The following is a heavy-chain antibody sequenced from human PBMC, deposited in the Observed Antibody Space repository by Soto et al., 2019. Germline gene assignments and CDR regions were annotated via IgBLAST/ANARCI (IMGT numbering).Heavy chain of an antibody. D-gene: IGHD4-4*01. Sequence: QVQLQQWGAGLLKPSETLSLTCAVYGGSFSGYYWSWIRQPPGKGLEWIGEINHSRSTNYNPSLKSRVTISVDTSKNQFSLKLSSVTAADTDVYYCARVQRRSNLPDYWGQGTLVTVSS. J-gene: IGHJ4*02. CDR2: INHSRST. CDR1: GGSFSGYY. CDR3: ARVQRRSNLPDY. V-gene: IGHV4-34*01.